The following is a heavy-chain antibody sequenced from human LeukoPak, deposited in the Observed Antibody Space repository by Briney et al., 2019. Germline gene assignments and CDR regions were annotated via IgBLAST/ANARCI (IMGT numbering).Heavy chain of an antibody. D-gene: IGHD4-17*01. Sequence: SQTLSLTCTVSGGSVNRGGYYWTWIRQHPGKGLEWLGYIYYSGRTYYNPSLKSRITISLDTSKNQFSLNLTSVYAADTAFYFCARSSDYGDYDWGQGTLITVS. J-gene: IGHJ4*02. CDR1: GGSVNRGGYY. V-gene: IGHV4-31*03. CDR3: ARSSDYGDYD. CDR2: IYYSGRT.